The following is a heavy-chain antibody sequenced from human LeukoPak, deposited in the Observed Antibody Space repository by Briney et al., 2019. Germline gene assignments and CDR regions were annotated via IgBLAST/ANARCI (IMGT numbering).Heavy chain of an antibody. V-gene: IGHV4-39*01. CDR2: IYYSGST. CDR3: ASLKTVPAATTYYYYGMDV. D-gene: IGHD2-2*01. J-gene: IGHJ6*02. CDR1: GGSISSSSYY. Sequence: PSETLSLTCTVSGGSISSSSYYWGWIRQPPGKGLEWIGSIYYSGSTYYNPSFKSRVTISVDTSKNQFSLKLSSVTAADTAVYYCASLKTVPAATTYYYYGMDVWGQGTTVTVSS.